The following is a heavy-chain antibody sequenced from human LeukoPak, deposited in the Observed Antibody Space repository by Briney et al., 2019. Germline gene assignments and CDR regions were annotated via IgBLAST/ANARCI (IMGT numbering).Heavy chain of an antibody. CDR1: GVSFISHS. V-gene: IGHV3-48*01. Sequence: GGSLRLSCVGSGVSFISHSMNWVRQAPGKGLEWISYISSTGSPLFYADSVKGRFTISRDNDKTSLYLQMNSLRVEDTAIYYCAREYDSRARFDPWGQGTLVTVSS. CDR3: AREYDSRARFDP. J-gene: IGHJ5*02. CDR2: ISSTGSPL. D-gene: IGHD6-13*01.